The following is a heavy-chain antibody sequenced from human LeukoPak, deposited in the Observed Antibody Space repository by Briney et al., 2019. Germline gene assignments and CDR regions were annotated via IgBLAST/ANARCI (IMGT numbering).Heavy chain of an antibody. Sequence: GGSLRLSCAASGFTFSSYGMHWVRQAPGKGLEWVAFIRYDGSNKYYADSVKGRFTISRDNSKNTLYLQMNSLRAEDTAVYYCAKPYAYSGSYPFDYWGQGTLVTVSS. CDR1: GFTFSSYG. V-gene: IGHV3-30*02. J-gene: IGHJ4*02. D-gene: IGHD1-26*01. CDR3: AKPYAYSGSYPFDY. CDR2: IRYDGSNK.